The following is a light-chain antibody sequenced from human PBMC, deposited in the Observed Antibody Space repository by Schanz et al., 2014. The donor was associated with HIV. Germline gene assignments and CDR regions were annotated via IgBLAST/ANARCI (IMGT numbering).Light chain of an antibody. Sequence: DVQMTQSPTTLSASVGDRVTLTCRASQNIGKWLTWYQQKPGKAPNLLIYQASSLNIGVPSRFSGSGSGTEFTLTISSLQPDDFATYYCQQYAVSSWTFGLGTRVQSK. CDR1: QNIGKW. J-gene: IGKJ1*01. CDR3: QQYAVSSWT. CDR2: QAS. V-gene: IGKV1-5*03.